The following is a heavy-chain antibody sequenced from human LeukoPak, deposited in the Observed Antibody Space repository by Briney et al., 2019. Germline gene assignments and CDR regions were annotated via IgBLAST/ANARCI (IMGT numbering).Heavy chain of an antibody. V-gene: IGHV3-74*01. CDR1: GFTFSSYW. CDR3: ARIGGGSFPHYYYMDV. CDR2: INTDGSST. D-gene: IGHD2-15*01. Sequence: GGSLRLSCAASGFTFSSYWMHWVRQAPGKGLVWVSRINTDGSSTSYADSVKGRFTISRDNAKNTLYLQMNSLRAEDTAVYYCARIGGGSFPHYYYMDVWGKGTTVTVSS. J-gene: IGHJ6*03.